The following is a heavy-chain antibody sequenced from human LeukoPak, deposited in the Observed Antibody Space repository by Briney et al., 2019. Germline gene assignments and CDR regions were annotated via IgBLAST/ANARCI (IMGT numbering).Heavy chain of an antibody. Sequence: GGSLRLSCAASGFTFSSYAMHWVRQAPGKGLEWVAVISYDGSNKYYADSVKGRFTISRDNSKNTLYPQMNSLRAEDTAVYYCARAGPIDDILTGYFRYWGQGTLVTVSS. D-gene: IGHD3-9*01. CDR1: GFTFSSYA. J-gene: IGHJ4*02. CDR3: ARAGPIDDILTGYFRY. CDR2: ISYDGSNK. V-gene: IGHV3-30-3*01.